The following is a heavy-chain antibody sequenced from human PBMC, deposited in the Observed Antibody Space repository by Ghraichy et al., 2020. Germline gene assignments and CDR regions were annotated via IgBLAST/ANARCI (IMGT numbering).Heavy chain of an antibody. CDR2: IYYSGGT. CDR1: GDSISRSY. D-gene: IGHD5-24*01. Sequence: SETLSLTCTVSGDSISRSYWSWIRQPPGKGLEWIGYIYYSGGTNYNPSLKSRVTMAVDTSKNEFSLKLSSVTAADTAIYYCARDNRQMATAYYYYGMDVWGQGTTVTVSS. V-gene: IGHV4-59*01. J-gene: IGHJ6*02. CDR3: ARDNRQMATAYYYYGMDV.